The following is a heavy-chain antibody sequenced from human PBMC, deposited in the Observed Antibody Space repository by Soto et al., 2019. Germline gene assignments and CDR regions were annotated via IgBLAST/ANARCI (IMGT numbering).Heavy chain of an antibody. CDR3: ARDRGGSAAAVFDY. V-gene: IGHV1-3*01. Sequence: QVQLVQSGAEVKKPGASVKVSCKASGYTFTSYAMHWVRQAPGQRLEWMGWINAGNGNTKYSQKFQGRVTITRDTSVSTAYMELSSLRSVDTAVYYSARDRGGSAAAVFDYCGQGTLVTVSS. CDR2: INAGNGNT. D-gene: IGHD3-16*01. CDR1: GYTFTSYA. J-gene: IGHJ4*02.